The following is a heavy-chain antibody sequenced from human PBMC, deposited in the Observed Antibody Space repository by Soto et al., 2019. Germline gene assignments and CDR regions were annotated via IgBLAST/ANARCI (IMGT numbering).Heavy chain of an antibody. J-gene: IGHJ4*02. D-gene: IGHD5-18*01. CDR2: ISADNANT. CDR3: ARDRNSYGFPFDY. Sequence: ASVKVSCKASGYIFTSYGVSWVRQAPGQGLEWMGWISADNANTNYAQKFQGRVTMTTDTSTGTAYMELRSLRSDDTAVHYCARDRNSYGFPFDYWGQGTLVTVSS. CDR1: GYIFTSYG. V-gene: IGHV1-18*01.